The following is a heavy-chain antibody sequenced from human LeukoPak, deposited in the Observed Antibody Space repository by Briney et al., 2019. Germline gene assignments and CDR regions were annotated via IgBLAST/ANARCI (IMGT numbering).Heavy chain of an antibody. Sequence: PWASVTVSXKSSGGTLSSYAISGLGQAAGQGLEGMGGIIRILGSANYAQKFQGRVTITTDASTSTAYMELSSLRSEDTAVYYCASCSGGSCYSGYYYYYMDVWGKGTTVTVSS. D-gene: IGHD2-15*01. CDR3: ASCSGGSCYSGYYYYYMDV. V-gene: IGHV1-69*05. CDR2: IIRILGSA. CDR1: GGTLSSYA. J-gene: IGHJ6*03.